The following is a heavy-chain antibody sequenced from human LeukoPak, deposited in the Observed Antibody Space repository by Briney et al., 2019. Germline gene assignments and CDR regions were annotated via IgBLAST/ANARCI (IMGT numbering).Heavy chain of an antibody. CDR1: GFTFSSYD. CDR3: TRSADIDSTSWYLNY. D-gene: IGHD6-13*01. CDR2: INHSGST. V-gene: IGHV4-34*01. Sequence: GSLRLSCAASGFTFSSYDMTWVRQAPGKGLECIGEINHSGSTNCNPSLKSRVTISVDTSKNQFSLKLSSVTAADTAVYYCTRSADIDSTSWYLNYWGQGTLVTVSS. J-gene: IGHJ4*02.